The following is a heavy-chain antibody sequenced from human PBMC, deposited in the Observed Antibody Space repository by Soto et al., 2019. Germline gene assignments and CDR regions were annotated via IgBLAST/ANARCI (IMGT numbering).Heavy chain of an antibody. Sequence: ASVKVSCKASGYTFSTFGISWVRQAPGQRPEWMGWISPHSGDTNYARRLQGRVTMTTDTSTNTAYMELRSLSYDDTAVYYCARDPGGATGFDPWGQGTLVTVSS. CDR3: ARDPGGATGFDP. CDR1: GYTFSTFG. V-gene: IGHV1-18*01. J-gene: IGHJ5*02. CDR2: ISPHSGDT. D-gene: IGHD1-1*01.